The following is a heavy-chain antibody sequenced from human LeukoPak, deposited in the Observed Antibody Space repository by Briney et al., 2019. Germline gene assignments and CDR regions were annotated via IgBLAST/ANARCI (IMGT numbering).Heavy chain of an antibody. V-gene: IGHV4-59*11. CDR1: GGSLSGHY. Sequence: SETLSLTCTVGGGSLSGHYWGWIRQPPEKGLELVGHIYYTGTTFYNPSLNSRVTITLDTSRNQFSLRLTSVIAADTAVYNCARFSWGCSTASCYLTNWGQGALVTVSS. J-gene: IGHJ4*02. CDR3: ARFSWGCSTASCYLTN. D-gene: IGHD2-2*01. CDR2: IYYTGTT.